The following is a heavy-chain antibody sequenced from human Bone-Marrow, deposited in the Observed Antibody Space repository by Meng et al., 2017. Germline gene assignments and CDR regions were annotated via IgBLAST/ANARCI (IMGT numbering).Heavy chain of an antibody. CDR3: ARGVRGVKTFDY. D-gene: IGHD3-10*01. J-gene: IGHJ4*02. V-gene: IGHV4-61*02. Sequence: LRLSCTVSGGSISSGNYYWSWIRQPAGKGLEWIGRIYASGSTNYNPSLKSRVTISVDTSKNQFSLKLSSVTAADTAVYYCARGVRGVKTFDYWGQGTLVTVSS. CDR2: IYASGST. CDR1: GGSISSGNYY.